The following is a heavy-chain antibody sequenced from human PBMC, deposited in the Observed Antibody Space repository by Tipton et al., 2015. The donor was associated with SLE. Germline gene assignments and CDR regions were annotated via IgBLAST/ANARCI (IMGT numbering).Heavy chain of an antibody. J-gene: IGHJ5*02. CDR3: ARDYGDFNWFDP. CDR1: GGSLSSASFW. V-gene: IGHV4-61*02. CDR2: IYASGST. Sequence: LRLSCTVSGGSLSSASFWWSWVRQPAGKGLEWIGRIYASGSTTYNPSLKSRVTISIDTSKNQFSLRLGSVTAADTAMYYCARDYGDFNWFDPWGQGTLVIVSS. D-gene: IGHD4-17*01.